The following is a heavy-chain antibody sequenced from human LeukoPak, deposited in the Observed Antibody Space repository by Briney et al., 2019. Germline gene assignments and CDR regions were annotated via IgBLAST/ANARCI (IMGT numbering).Heavy chain of an antibody. CDR1: GFSLSTSGVG. J-gene: IGHJ4*02. V-gene: IGHV2-5*01. Sequence: SGPTLVKPTQTLTLTCTFSGFSLSTSGVGVGWIRQPPGKALEWLALIYWNDDKRYSPSLKSRLTITKDTSKNQVVLTMTNMDPGDKATYYCAHLIEMATERYFDYWGQGTLVTVSS. CDR3: AHLIEMATERYFDY. D-gene: IGHD5-24*01. CDR2: IYWNDDK.